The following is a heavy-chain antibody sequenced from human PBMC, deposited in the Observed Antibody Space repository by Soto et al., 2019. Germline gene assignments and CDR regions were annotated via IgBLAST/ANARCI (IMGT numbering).Heavy chain of an antibody. Sequence: EVQLLESGGGLVQPGGSLRLSCAASGFTFSSYAMSWVRQAPGKGLEWVSAISGSGGSTYYADSVKGRFTISRDNSKNTLYLQMNSLRAEDTAVYYCAKDMRSITMVRGGFAYWGQGTLVTVSS. CDR1: GFTFSSYA. CDR3: AKDMRSITMVRGGFAY. CDR2: ISGSGGST. J-gene: IGHJ4*02. D-gene: IGHD3-10*01. V-gene: IGHV3-23*01.